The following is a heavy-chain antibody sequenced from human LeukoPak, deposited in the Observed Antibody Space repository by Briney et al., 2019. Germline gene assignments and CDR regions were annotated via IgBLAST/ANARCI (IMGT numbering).Heavy chain of an antibody. V-gene: IGHV4-4*07. J-gene: IGHJ4*02. CDR1: GSSISSYY. Sequence: SETLSLTCTVSGSSISSYYWSWIRQPAGKGLEWIGRIYTSGSTNYNPSLKSRVTISVDTSKNQFSLELSSVTAADTAVYYCARHGSTYYYDSSGYYGFDYWGQGTLVTVSS. D-gene: IGHD3-22*01. CDR3: ARHGSTYYYDSSGYYGFDY. CDR2: IYTSGST.